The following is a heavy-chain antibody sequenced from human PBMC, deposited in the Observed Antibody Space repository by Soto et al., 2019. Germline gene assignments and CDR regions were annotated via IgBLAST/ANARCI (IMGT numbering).Heavy chain of an antibody. CDR3: AKDMVRGVIIQNDY. D-gene: IGHD3-10*01. J-gene: IGHJ4*02. Sequence: PGGSLRLSCAASGFTFSSYAMSWVRQAPGKGLEWVSAISGSGGSTYYADSVKGRFTISRDNSKNTLYLQMNSLRAEDTAVYYCAKDMVRGVIIQNDYWGQGTLVPVPP. V-gene: IGHV3-23*01. CDR1: GFTFSSYA. CDR2: ISGSGGST.